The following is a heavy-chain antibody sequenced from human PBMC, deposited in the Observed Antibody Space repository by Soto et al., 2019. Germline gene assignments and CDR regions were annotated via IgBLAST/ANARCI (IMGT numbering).Heavy chain of an antibody. CDR2: INPSGGST. D-gene: IGHD6-19*01. Sequence: QETGQGLEWMGIINPSGGSTSYAQKFQGRVTMTRDTSTSTVYMELSSLRSEGTAVYYCARDSLQWLVVWGQGTTVTVSS. J-gene: IGHJ6*02. CDR3: ARDSLQWLVV. V-gene: IGHV1-46*01.